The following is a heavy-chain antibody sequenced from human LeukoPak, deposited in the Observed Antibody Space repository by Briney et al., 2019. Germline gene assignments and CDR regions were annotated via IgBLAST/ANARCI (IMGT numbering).Heavy chain of an antibody. CDR2: INPNSGGT. D-gene: IGHD3-10*01. Sequence: ASVKVSCKASGYTFTGYYMHWVRQAPGQGLEWMGWINPNSGGTNYAQKFQGRVTMTGDTSISTAYMELSRLRSDDTAVYYCARVAWFGELLPGNWFDPWGQGTLVTVSS. CDR1: GYTFTGYY. V-gene: IGHV1-2*02. J-gene: IGHJ5*02. CDR3: ARVAWFGELLPGNWFDP.